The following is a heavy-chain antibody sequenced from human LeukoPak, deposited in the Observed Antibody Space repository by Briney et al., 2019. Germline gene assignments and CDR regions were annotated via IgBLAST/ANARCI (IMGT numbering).Heavy chain of an antibody. D-gene: IGHD3-22*01. Sequence: GGSLRLSCAASGFTFSSYSMSWVRQAPGKGLEWVSYISSSGSTISYPDSVKGRFTISRDNAKNSLYLQMNNLRAEDTAVYYCARDYYDGSAYYSYYEYWGQGTLVTVSS. CDR1: GFTFSSYS. CDR2: ISSSGSTI. J-gene: IGHJ4*02. CDR3: ARDYYDGSAYYSYYEY. V-gene: IGHV3-48*01.